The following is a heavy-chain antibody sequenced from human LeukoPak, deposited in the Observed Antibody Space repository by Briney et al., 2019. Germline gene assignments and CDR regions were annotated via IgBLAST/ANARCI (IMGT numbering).Heavy chain of an antibody. D-gene: IGHD2-15*01. V-gene: IGHV4-34*01. J-gene: IGHJ4*02. CDR3: SRGGIDLTTPFGDY. CDR2: INRSGST. CDR1: GVSFSNYY. Sequence: SETLSLTCVVYGVSFSNYYWNWIRQTPGKGLEWIGEINRSGSTNYNPSLKSRVAMSVDMSKNQFSLTLNSLTAADTAVYFCSRGGIDLTTPFGDYWGQGTLVTVSS.